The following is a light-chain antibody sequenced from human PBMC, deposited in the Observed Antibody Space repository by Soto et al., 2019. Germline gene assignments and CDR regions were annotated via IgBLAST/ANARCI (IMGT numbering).Light chain of an antibody. Sequence: DIQMTQSPSSLSASVGDRVTITCRASQSISSYLNWYQQKPGKAPKLLIYAASSLQIGVPSRFSGSGSGTDFTLTISSLQPEDFATYYCQQSYSRTFGQGTKVDIK. V-gene: IGKV1-39*01. CDR3: QQSYSRT. CDR1: QSISSY. CDR2: AAS. J-gene: IGKJ1*01.